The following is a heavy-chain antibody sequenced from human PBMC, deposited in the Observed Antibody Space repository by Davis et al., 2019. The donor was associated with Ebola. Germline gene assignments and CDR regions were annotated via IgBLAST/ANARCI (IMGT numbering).Heavy chain of an antibody. Sequence: ASVKVSCKASGYTFTSYDINWVRQATGQGLEWMGWMNPNSGNTAYAQKFQGRVTMTRNTSIRTAYMELSSLRSEDTAVYYCAREGYCSGGSCYHFDYWGQGTLVTVSS. V-gene: IGHV1-8*01. CDR2: MNPNSGNT. CDR3: AREGYCSGGSCYHFDY. J-gene: IGHJ4*02. CDR1: GYTFTSYD. D-gene: IGHD2-15*01.